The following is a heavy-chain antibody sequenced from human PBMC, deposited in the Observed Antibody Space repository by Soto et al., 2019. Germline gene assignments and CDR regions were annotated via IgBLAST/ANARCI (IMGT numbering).Heavy chain of an antibody. CDR3: ARGLATLPVFAFDI. CDR2: IYWSGDE. V-gene: IGHV2-5*01. Sequence: SGPTLVNPTQTLTLTCSFSGFSLTTSGVGVGWIRQSPGKALEWLALIYWSGDEHYRPSLKSRLSIFKDTSKNHVVLIMTDVDPVDTATXYCARGLATLPVFAFDIWGQGTMVTVSS. J-gene: IGHJ3*02. CDR1: GFSLTTSGVG. D-gene: IGHD6-6*01.